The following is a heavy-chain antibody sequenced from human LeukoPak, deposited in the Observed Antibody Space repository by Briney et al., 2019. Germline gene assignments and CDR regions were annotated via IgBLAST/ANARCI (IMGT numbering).Heavy chain of an antibody. D-gene: IGHD2/OR15-2a*01. CDR1: GGSFSGYY. V-gene: IGHV4-34*01. Sequence: SETLSLTCAVYGGSFSGYYWSWVRQPPGKGVEWIGEINHSGSTNYNPSLTSRVTISVDTSKNQFSLKLSSVTAADTAVYYCARAMSRIRKVFDYWGQGTLVTVSS. CDR2: INHSGST. J-gene: IGHJ4*02. CDR3: ARAMSRIRKVFDY.